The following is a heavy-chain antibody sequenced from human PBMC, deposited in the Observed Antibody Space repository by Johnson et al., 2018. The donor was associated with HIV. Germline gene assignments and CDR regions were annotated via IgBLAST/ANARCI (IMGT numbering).Heavy chain of an antibody. CDR3: ARAGDYDILTGSLLRGAFDI. D-gene: IGHD3-9*01. V-gene: IGHV3-20*04. Sequence: VQLVESGGGLVQPGGSLRLSCAASGFTFSNAWMSWVRQAPGKGLEWVSGINWNGGSTGYADSVKGRFTISRDNAKNTLYLQMNSLRAEDTAVYYCARAGDYDILTGSLLRGAFDIWGQGTMVTVSS. CDR2: INWNGGST. J-gene: IGHJ3*02. CDR1: GFTFSNAW.